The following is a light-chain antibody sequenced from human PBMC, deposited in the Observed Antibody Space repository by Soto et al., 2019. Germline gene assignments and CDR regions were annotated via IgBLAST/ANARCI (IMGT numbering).Light chain of an antibody. V-gene: IGKV3-15*01. Sequence: EIVLTQSPATLSVSPGERATLSCRASQSVSSNLAWYQQKPGQAHRLLIYGTSTRVTGIPARFSGSGSGTEFTLTISSLQSEDFAVYYCQQYYNWPLTFGGGTKVDIK. CDR2: GTS. CDR3: QQYYNWPLT. CDR1: QSVSSN. J-gene: IGKJ4*01.